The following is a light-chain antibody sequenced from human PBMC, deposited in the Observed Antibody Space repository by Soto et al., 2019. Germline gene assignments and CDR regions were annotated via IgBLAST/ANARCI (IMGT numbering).Light chain of an antibody. V-gene: IGKV1-27*01. CDR2: AAS. Sequence: DIQMTQSPSSLSASVGDRVTITCRARQGISNYLAWYQQKPGKVPKLLIYAASTLQSGVPSRFSGSGSGTDFTLTISSLQPEDVATYYCQNYNSAPFTFGPGTKVDI. J-gene: IGKJ3*01. CDR1: QGISNY. CDR3: QNYNSAPFT.